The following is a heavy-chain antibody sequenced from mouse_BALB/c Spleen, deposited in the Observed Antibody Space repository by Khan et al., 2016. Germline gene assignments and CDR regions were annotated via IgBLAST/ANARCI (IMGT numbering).Heavy chain of an antibody. CDR3: ARGQGDAIDY. CDR2: IDPANDNT. V-gene: IGHV14-3*02. J-gene: IGHJ4*01. CDR1: GFNINDTY. Sequence: VQLQQSGAELVKPGASVKLSCTASGFNINDTYMHWVKQRPEQGLEWIGRIDPANDNTKYDPKFQGKATLTADTSSNTAYLQLSSLTSEATAVYYCARGQGDAIDYWGQGTSVTVSS.